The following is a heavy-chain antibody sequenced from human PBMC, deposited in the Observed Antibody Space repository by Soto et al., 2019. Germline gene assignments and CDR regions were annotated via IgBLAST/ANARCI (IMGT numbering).Heavy chain of an antibody. V-gene: IGHV4-39*01. CDR1: GGSISSSSYY. J-gene: IGHJ6*02. D-gene: IGHD2-2*01. CDR3: ARHGLDCSSTSCYIVYYYYGMDV. Sequence: PSETLSLTCTVSGGSISSSSYYWGWIRQPPGKGLEWIGSIYYSGSTYYNPSLKSRVTISVDTSKNQFSLKLSSVTAADTAVYYCARHGLDCSSTSCYIVYYYYGMDVWGQGTTVTVSS. CDR2: IYYSGST.